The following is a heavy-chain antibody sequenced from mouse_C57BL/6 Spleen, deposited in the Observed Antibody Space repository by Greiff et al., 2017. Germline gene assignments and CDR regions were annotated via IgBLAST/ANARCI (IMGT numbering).Heavy chain of an antibody. V-gene: IGHV5-4*01. CDR2: ISDGGSYT. CDR3: ARDLTGTGDYFDY. Sequence: EVKVVESGGGLVKPGGSLKLSCAASGFTFSSYAMSWVRQTPEKRLEWVATISDGGSYTYYPDNVKGRFTISRDNAKNNLYLQMSHLKSEDTAMYYCARDLTGTGDYFDYWGQGTTLTVSS. D-gene: IGHD4-1*01. J-gene: IGHJ2*01. CDR1: GFTFSSYA.